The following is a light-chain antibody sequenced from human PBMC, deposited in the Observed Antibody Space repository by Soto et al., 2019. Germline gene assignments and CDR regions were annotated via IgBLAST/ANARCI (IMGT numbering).Light chain of an antibody. J-gene: IGKJ4*01. V-gene: IGKV1-39*01. CDR3: QQSYSTPHT. CDR2: AAS. CDR1: QSISSY. Sequence: DIQMTQSPSSLSASVGERVTITCRASQSISSYLNWYQQKTGKAPKLLIYAASSLQSGVQSRFSCSGSRTDLNLTISSLQPDDCATYYCQQSYSTPHTFGGGNKVEIK.